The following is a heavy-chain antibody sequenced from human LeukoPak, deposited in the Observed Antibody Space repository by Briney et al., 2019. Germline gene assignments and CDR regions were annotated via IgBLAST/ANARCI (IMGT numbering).Heavy chain of an antibody. Sequence: GGSLRLSCAASGFTFSNYAMTWVRQAPGKGLEWVSTISGGSDITHYADPVKGRFTISRDNSKNTLHLQMNSLRAEDTAVYYCAKVGAAVAGDFDYWGQGTLVTVSS. CDR2: ISGGSDIT. V-gene: IGHV3-23*01. CDR3: AKVGAAVAGDFDY. D-gene: IGHD6-19*01. J-gene: IGHJ4*02. CDR1: GFTFSNYA.